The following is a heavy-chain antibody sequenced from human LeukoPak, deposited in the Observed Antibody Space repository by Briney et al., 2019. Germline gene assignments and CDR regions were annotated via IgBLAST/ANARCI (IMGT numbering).Heavy chain of an antibody. CDR3: AREVPYDTSRYYQTFDY. D-gene: IGHD3-22*01. CDR2: ISAYNGNT. CDR1: GYTFTSYG. J-gene: IGHJ4*02. V-gene: IGHV1-18*01. Sequence: ASVKVSCKASGYTFTSYGITWVRQAPGQGLEWMGWISAYNGNTNYAQKLQGRVTMTTDTSASTAYMNLRSLRSDDTAVYYCAREVPYDTSRYYQTFDYWGQGTLVTVSS.